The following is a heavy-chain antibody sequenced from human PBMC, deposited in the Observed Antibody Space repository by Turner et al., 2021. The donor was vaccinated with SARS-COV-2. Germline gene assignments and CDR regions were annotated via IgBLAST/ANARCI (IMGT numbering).Heavy chain of an antibody. CDR1: GGSISGYY. V-gene: IGHV4-4*07. CDR2: IYTSGST. Sequence: QVQLQESGPGLVKPAETLSLTRTVSGGSISGYYWGWIRQPAGKGLEWIGRIYTSGSTNYNPSLKSRVTMSADTSKNQFSLKLSSVAAADTAVYYCARDRVQLGPVGMDVWGQGTTVTVSS. J-gene: IGHJ6*02. D-gene: IGHD6-6*01. CDR3: ARDRVQLGPVGMDV.